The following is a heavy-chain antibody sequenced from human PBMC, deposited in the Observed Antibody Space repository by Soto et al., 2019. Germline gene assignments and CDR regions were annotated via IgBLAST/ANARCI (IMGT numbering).Heavy chain of an antibody. CDR3: AADVTYYDFWSGSTTYDMEG. D-gene: IGHD3-3*01. CDR1: GFTFTSSA. Sequence: SVKVSCKASGFTFTSSAVQWVRQALGQRLEWIGWIVVGSGNTNYAQKFQERVTITRDMSTSTAYMELSSLRSEDTAVYYCAADVTYYDFWSGSTTYDMEGWGRGSRVALSS. CDR2: IVVGSGNT. V-gene: IGHV1-58*01. J-gene: IGHJ6*04.